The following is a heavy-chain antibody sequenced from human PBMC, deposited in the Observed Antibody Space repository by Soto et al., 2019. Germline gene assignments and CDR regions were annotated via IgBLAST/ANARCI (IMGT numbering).Heavy chain of an antibody. CDR1: GFTFSSYA. D-gene: IGHD3-3*01. J-gene: IGHJ6*02. V-gene: IGHV3-30-3*01. CDR2: ISYDGSNK. Sequence: SGFTFSSYAMHWVRQAPGKGLEWVAVISYDGSNKYYADSVKGRFTISIDISKNSLYLHMNCLRVEDTAVYYCASDIRFLEWLSHNYYYSGMDVWGQGTTVTVSS. CDR3: ASDIRFLEWLSHNYYYSGMDV.